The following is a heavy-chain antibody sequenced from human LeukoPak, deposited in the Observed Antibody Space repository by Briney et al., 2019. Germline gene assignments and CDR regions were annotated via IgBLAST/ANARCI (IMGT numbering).Heavy chain of an antibody. J-gene: IGHJ4*02. Sequence: ASVKVSCKVSGYTLTELSMHWVRQAPGKGLEWMGGFDPEDGETIYAQKFQGRVTMTEDTSTDTAYMELSSLRSEDTAVYYCARDIIPRTYYDYVWGSRTSRNYFDYWGQGTLVTVSS. V-gene: IGHV1-24*01. D-gene: IGHD3-16*01. CDR2: FDPEDGET. CDR1: GYTLTELS. CDR3: ARDIIPRTYYDYVWGSRTSRNYFDY.